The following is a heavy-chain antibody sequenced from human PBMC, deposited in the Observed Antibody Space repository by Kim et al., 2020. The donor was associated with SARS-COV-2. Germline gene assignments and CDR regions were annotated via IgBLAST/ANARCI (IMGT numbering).Heavy chain of an antibody. V-gene: IGHV3-23*01. D-gene: IGHD6-19*01. J-gene: IGHJ4*02. Sequence: GGTYYAESVKGRFTMSRENSRNTLYLQMNSLRVADTAVFYCARGTSGPDYWGQGTLVTVSS. CDR2: GGT. CDR3: ARGTSGPDY.